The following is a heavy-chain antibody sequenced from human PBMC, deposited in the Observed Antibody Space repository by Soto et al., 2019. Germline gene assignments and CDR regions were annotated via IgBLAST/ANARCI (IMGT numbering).Heavy chain of an antibody. CDR3: AKDGNPIPYLTGYYRLGWFDP. D-gene: IGHD3-9*01. Sequence: GGSPRLSCAASGFTFSSYAMSWVRQAPGKGLEWVSAISGSGGSTYYADSVKGRFTISRDNSKNTLYLQMNSLRAEDTAVYYCAKDGNPIPYLTGYYRLGWFDPWGQGTLVTVSS. CDR2: ISGSGGST. CDR1: GFTFSSYA. V-gene: IGHV3-23*01. J-gene: IGHJ5*02.